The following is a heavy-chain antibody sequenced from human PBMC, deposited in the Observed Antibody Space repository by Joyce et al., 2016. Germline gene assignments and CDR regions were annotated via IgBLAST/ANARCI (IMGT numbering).Heavy chain of an antibody. V-gene: IGHV4-30-4*01. CDR1: GVSGSSAGYY. CDR2: ISYSGSS. Sequence: QVQLQESGPGLVKPSQTLSLTCSVSGVSGSSAGYYWSWIRQPPGMALEWVGYISYSGSSYYRPSLTNRLTISLDTSKNLFSLKLYSVTAADTAVYYCARGRGYYDSGGYFDSWGQGTLVTVSS. J-gene: IGHJ4*02. D-gene: IGHD3-22*01. CDR3: ARGRGYYDSGGYFDS.